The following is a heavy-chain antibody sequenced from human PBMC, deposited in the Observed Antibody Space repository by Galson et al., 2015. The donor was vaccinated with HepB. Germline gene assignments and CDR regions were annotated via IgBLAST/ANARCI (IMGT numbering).Heavy chain of an antibody. CDR1: GFTFSDYY. D-gene: IGHD3-22*01. CDR3: ARVRVVITHTHLDY. V-gene: IGHV3-11*06. CDR2: ISSSSSYT. Sequence: SLRLSCAASGFTFSDYYMSWIRQAPGKGLEWVSYISSSSSYTNYADSVKGRFTISRDNAKNSLYLQMNSLRAGDTAVYYCARVRVVITHTHLDYWGQGTLVTVSS. J-gene: IGHJ4*02.